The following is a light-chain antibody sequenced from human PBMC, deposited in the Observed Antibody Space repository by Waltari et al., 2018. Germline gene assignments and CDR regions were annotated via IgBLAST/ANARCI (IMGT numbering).Light chain of an antibody. V-gene: IGKV1D-12*01. CDR3: QQANSFPIT. J-gene: IGKJ5*01. CDR1: QGIRTW. Sequence: IRATQSPSSVSASIGDRVNITCRASQGIRTWLSWYQKRPGEAPRLLIHDATSLQSGVPSRFNGGGSGTDFTLTISGLQPEDFATYYCQQANSFPITFGQGTRLDIK. CDR2: DAT.